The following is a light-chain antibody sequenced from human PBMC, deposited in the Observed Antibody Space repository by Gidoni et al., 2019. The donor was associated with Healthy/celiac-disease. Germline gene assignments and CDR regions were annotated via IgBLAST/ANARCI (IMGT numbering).Light chain of an antibody. CDR3: QQSYSTSSYT. Sequence: DIQMTQSPSSLSASVGDSVTITCRASQSISSYLNWYQQKPGKAPKLLIYAASSLQSGVPSRFSGSGSGTDFTLTISSLQPEDFATYYCQQSYSTSSYTFGQGTKLEIK. CDR2: AAS. J-gene: IGKJ2*01. V-gene: IGKV1-39*01. CDR1: QSISSY.